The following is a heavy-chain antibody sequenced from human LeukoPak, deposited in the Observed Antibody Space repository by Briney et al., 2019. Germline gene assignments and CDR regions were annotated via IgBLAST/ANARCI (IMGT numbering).Heavy chain of an antibody. CDR1: GYTFTGYY. D-gene: IGHD3-16*01. CDR3: ARFMITFGGVIDP. CDR2: INPNSGGT. V-gene: IGHV1-2*02. J-gene: IGHJ3*01. Sequence: EASLKVSCKASGYTFTGYYMHWVRQAPGQGLEWMGWINPNSGGTNYAQKFQGRVTMTRDTFIRTAYMELSRLRSDDTAVYYCARFMITFGGVIDPWGQGTMVTVSS.